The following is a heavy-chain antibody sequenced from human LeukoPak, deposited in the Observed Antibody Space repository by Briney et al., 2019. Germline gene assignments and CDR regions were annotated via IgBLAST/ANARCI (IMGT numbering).Heavy chain of an antibody. V-gene: IGHV4-4*07. J-gene: IGHJ6*02. Sequence: PSETLSLTYTVSGGSISSYYWSWIRQPAGKGLEWIGRIYTSGSTNYNPSLKSRVTMSVDTSKNQFSLKLSSVTAADTAVYYCARELLWSGTYYYGMDVWGQGTTVTVSS. CDR1: GGSISSYY. D-gene: IGHD3-10*01. CDR3: ARELLWSGTYYYGMDV. CDR2: IYTSGST.